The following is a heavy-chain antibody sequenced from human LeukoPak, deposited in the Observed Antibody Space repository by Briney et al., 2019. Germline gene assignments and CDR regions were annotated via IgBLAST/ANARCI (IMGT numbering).Heavy chain of an antibody. Sequence: GGPLRLSCAASGFTFSGSAIYWVRQASGKGLEWVGRIRDRADNYGTLYAASVKGRFTISRDDSKNTAYLQMNSLKTEDTAVYYCTTGGYGGFDPFDYWGQGTLVTVSS. V-gene: IGHV3-73*01. CDR3: TTGGYGGFDPFDY. CDR2: IRDRADNYGT. J-gene: IGHJ4*02. CDR1: GFTFSGSA. D-gene: IGHD5-12*01.